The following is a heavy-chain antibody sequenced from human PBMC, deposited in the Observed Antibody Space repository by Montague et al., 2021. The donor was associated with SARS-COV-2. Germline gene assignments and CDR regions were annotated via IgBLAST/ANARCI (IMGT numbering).Heavy chain of an antibody. Sequence: SETLSLTCTVSGGSLSTNYWWSWVRQPPGKVLEWVGNIYLSGSTQYHPSVKSRVSISLDASNSHFSLRLTSVTAADTAVYFCARGGGGNRGCDYWGQGTLVTVSS. CDR3: ARGGGGNRGCDY. D-gene: IGHD3-16*01. CDR1: GGSLSTNYW. V-gene: IGHV4-4*02. J-gene: IGHJ4*02. CDR2: IYLSGST.